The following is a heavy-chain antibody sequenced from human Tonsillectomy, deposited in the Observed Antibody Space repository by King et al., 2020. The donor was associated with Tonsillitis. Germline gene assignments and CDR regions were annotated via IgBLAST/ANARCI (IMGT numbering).Heavy chain of an antibody. CDR3: ARAGIVGVPEGTIYYYAMAV. V-gene: IGHV3-7*01. Sequence: VQLVESGGGLVQPGGSLRLSCAASGFTFSSYWMSWVRQAPGKGLEWVANIKPDGSESYYVDSAKGRFTISRDNAKNSLYLQMNSLRAEDTDVYYCARAGIVGVPEGTIYYYAMAVWGQGPTFTVSS. CDR2: IKPDGSES. CDR1: GFTFSSYW. D-gene: IGHD2-2*01. J-gene: IGHJ6*02.